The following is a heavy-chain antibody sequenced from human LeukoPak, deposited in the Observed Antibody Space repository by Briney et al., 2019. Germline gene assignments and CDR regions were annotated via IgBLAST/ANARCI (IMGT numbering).Heavy chain of an antibody. CDR1: GFTFSSYA. D-gene: IGHD6-19*01. V-gene: IGHV3-23*01. CDR3: AKIAVAGDY. J-gene: IGHJ4*02. Sequence: GGSLRLSCAASGFTFSSYAMSWVRQAPGEGLEWVSAISGSGGSTYYADSVKGRFTISRDNSKNPLYLQMTSLSAEGTAVYYCAKIAVAGDYWGQGTLVTVSS. CDR2: ISGSGGST.